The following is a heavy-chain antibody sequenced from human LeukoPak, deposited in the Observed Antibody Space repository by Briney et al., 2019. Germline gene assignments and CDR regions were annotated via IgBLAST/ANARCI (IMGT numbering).Heavy chain of an antibody. J-gene: IGHJ3*02. Sequence: GGSLRLSCAASGFTLSDHYMDWVRQAPGKGLEWVGRTRNKANSYTTEYAASVKGRFTISRDDSKNSLYLQMNSLRIDDTAVYYCARASRSGWYVDAFDIWGQGTMVTVSS. CDR3: ARASRSGWYVDAFDI. CDR2: TRNKANSYTT. D-gene: IGHD6-19*01. CDR1: GFTLSDHY. V-gene: IGHV3-72*01.